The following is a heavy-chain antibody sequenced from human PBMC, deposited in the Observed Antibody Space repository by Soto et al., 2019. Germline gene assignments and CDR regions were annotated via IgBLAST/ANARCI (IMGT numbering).Heavy chain of an antibody. CDR2: INPNSGGT. V-gene: IGHV1-2*02. Sequence: QVQLVQSGAEVKKPGASVKVSCKTSGYTFNEYYIHWMRQVPGQGPEWMGWINPNSGGTKFAKKFQGGITRTRDTSISTAYMEPGRLRSADTAVYYCARRLAGGGDYFYGMDVWGQGTAVTVSS. CDR3: ARRLAGGGDYFYGMDV. J-gene: IGHJ6*02. CDR1: GYTFNEYY. D-gene: IGHD3-10*01.